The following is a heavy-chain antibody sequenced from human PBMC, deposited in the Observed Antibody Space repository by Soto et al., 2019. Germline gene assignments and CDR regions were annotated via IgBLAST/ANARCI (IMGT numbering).Heavy chain of an antibody. D-gene: IGHD4-17*01. CDR1: GFTFARHA. Sequence: PGXSRRLSCPASGFTFARHAMHWVRLAPGXGLEWVSKIXLSGAXPDYVAYVKGRXTIPRATSXNILSLQLNSLRVEDTDIYYCAKGHGDESPFDPWGQGTLVTVYS. V-gene: IGHV3-23*01. CDR3: AKGHGDESPFDP. CDR2: IXLSGAXP. J-gene: IGHJ5*02.